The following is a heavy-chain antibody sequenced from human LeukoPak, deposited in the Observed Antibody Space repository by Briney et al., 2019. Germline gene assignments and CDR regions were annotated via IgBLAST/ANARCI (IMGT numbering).Heavy chain of an antibody. J-gene: IGHJ4*02. CDR1: GGTFSSYA. Sequence: ASVKVSCKASGGTFSSYAISWVRQAPGQGLEWMGGIIPIFGTANYAQKFQGRVTITADKSTSTAYMELSSLRSEDTAVYYCARSPLSPIAVAGTYYFDYWGQGTLVTVSS. CDR2: IIPIFGTA. D-gene: IGHD6-19*01. CDR3: ARSPLSPIAVAGTYYFDY. V-gene: IGHV1-69*06.